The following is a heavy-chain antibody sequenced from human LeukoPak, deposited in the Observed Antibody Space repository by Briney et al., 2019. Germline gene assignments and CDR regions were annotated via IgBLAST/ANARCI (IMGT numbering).Heavy chain of an antibody. CDR2: ISGSDSST. D-gene: IGHD6-13*01. Sequence: GGSLRLSCVASGFTSSNYGMSWVRQAPGKGLEWVSSISGSDSSTYYSDFVKGRFTISRDNFKNTLYLQANSLRAEDTAVYYCAKFLAAALDYWGQGTLVTVSS. J-gene: IGHJ4*02. V-gene: IGHV3-23*01. CDR1: GFTSSNYG. CDR3: AKFLAAALDY.